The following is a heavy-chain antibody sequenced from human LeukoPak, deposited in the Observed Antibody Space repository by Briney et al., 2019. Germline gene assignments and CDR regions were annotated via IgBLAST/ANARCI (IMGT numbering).Heavy chain of an antibody. V-gene: IGHV3-30-3*01. D-gene: IGHD3-10*01. Sequence: GGSLRLSCAASGFTFSSYAMHWVRQAPGKGLEWVAVISYDGSNKYYADSVKGRFTISRDNSKNTLYLQMNSLRAEDTAAYYCARAGRITIYNWFDPWGQGTLVTVSS. CDR3: ARAGRITIYNWFDP. J-gene: IGHJ5*02. CDR2: ISYDGSNK. CDR1: GFTFSSYA.